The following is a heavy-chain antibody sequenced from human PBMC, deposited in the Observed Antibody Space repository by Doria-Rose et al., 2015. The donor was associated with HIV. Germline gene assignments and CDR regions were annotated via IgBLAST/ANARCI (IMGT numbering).Heavy chain of an antibody. CDR1: GFTFSSHR. CDR3: ATGVTLDY. V-gene: IGHV3-21*01. J-gene: IGHJ4*02. CDR2: ISSTSAYI. Sequence: VQLQESGGGLVRPGGSLRLSCATSGFTFSSHRINWVRQAPGQGLEWVSSISSTSAYINYADSVSVRFTISRDNARNSLYLQMDSLRAEDTAIYYCATGVTLDYWGQGTLVTVSS. D-gene: IGHD3-10*01.